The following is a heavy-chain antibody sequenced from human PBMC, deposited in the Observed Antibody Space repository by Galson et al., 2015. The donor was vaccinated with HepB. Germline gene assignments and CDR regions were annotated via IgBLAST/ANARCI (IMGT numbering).Heavy chain of an antibody. V-gene: IGHV3-23*01. J-gene: IGHJ4*02. Sequence: SLRLSCAASGFTFSNYGMSWVRQAPGRRLECVAAISRAGDTSDYAESVKGRSTVSRDSSKSTLYLQMNGLRAEDTARYYCVRGTTAPDYWAQGTLVTVSS. CDR2: ISRAGDTS. D-gene: IGHD2/OR15-2a*01. CDR1: GFTFSNYG. CDR3: VRGTTAPDY.